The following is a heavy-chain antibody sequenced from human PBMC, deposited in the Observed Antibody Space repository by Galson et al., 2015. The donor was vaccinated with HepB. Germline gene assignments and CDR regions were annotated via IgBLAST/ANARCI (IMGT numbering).Heavy chain of an antibody. V-gene: IGHV3-23*01. D-gene: IGHD1-1*01. Sequence: SLRLSCAASGFTFSTYAMNWVRQAPGKGLEWVSTIDGGSATNTYYADSVKGRSTISRANSKNTLYLQMDSLRPGDTAVYYCARRLPLYRMDGWGQGPTVTVSS. CDR3: ARRLPLYRMDG. CDR1: GFTFSTYA. J-gene: IGHJ6*02. CDR2: IDGGSATNT.